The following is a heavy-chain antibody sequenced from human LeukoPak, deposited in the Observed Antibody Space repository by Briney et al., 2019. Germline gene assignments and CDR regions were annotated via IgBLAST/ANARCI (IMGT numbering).Heavy chain of an antibody. J-gene: IGHJ4*02. CDR2: IYYSGST. D-gene: IGHD2-2*01. CDR1: GGSISSSRYY. V-gene: IGHV4-39*01. CDR3: ARQLGYCSSTSCYADKVDY. Sequence: SETLSPTCTVSGGSISSSRYYWGWIRQPPGKGLEWIGSIYYSGSTYYNPSLKSRVTISVDTSKNQFSLKLSSVTAADTAVYYCARQLGYCSSTSCYADKVDYWGQGTLVTVSS.